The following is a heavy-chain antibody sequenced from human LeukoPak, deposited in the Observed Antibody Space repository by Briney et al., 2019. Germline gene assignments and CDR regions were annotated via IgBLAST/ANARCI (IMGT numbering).Heavy chain of an antibody. J-gene: IGHJ4*02. CDR3: ATRPASQTYFGVLDY. CDR2: ITGSGGNT. Sequence: GGSLRLSCAASGFTFSSYWMSWVRQAPGKGLEWVSGITGSGGNTYHAESVKGRFTISRDNSKNTLYLQMNSLRAEDTAVYYCATRPASQTYFGVLDYWGQGTLVTVSS. CDR1: GFTFSSYW. V-gene: IGHV3-23*01. D-gene: IGHD2-21*01.